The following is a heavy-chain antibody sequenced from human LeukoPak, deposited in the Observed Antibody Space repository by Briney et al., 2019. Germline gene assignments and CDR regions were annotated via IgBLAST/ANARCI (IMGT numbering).Heavy chain of an antibody. D-gene: IGHD1-14*01. V-gene: IGHV4-39*07. Sequence: SETLSLACTVSGGSISSSSYYWGRIRQPPGKGLEWIGSIYYSGSTYYNPSLKSRVTISVDTSKNQFSLKLSSVTAADTAVYYCARDGSRKAGNYYMDVWGKGTTVTVSS. CDR1: GGSISSSSYY. CDR3: ARDGSRKAGNYYMDV. J-gene: IGHJ6*03. CDR2: IYYSGST.